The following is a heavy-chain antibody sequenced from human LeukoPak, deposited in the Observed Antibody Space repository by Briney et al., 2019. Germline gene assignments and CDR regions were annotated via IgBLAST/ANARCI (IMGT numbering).Heavy chain of an antibody. D-gene: IGHD3-16*01. J-gene: IGHJ4*02. Sequence: GGSLRLSCAASGFTFDDYAMHWVRQAPGKGLVWVSHVNSDGSGTDYADSVKGRFTISRDNAKNTLYLQMNSLRVEDTAVYYCVCLGLGGLSLDWGQGTLVTVSS. CDR1: GFTFDDYA. CDR2: VNSDGSGT. V-gene: IGHV3-74*01. CDR3: VCLGLGGLSLD.